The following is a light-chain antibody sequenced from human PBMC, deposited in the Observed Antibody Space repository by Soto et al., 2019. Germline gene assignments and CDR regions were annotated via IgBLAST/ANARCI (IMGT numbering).Light chain of an antibody. J-gene: IGLJ2*01. CDR1: SGHSSYI. CDR3: ETWDSNTRV. CDR2: LEGSGSY. V-gene: IGLV4-60*02. Sequence: QAVVTQSSSASASLGSSVKLTCTLSSGHSSYIIAWHQQKPGKAPRYLMKLEGSGSYNKGSGVPGRFSGSSSGADRYLTISNLQFEDEADYYCETWDSNTRVFGGGTKLTVL.